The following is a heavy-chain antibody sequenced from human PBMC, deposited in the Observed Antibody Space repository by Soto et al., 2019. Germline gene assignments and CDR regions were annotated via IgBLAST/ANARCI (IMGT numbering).Heavy chain of an antibody. CDR1: GYTFTSYA. CDR3: ARDRVVVADKRLNWFDP. Sequence: QVQLVQSGAEVKKPGASVKVSCKASGYTFTSYAMHWVRQAPGQRLEWMGWINAGNGNTKYSQKFQGRVTITRDTSARTAYMELSSLGSEDTAVYYCARDRVVVADKRLNWFDPGGQGTLVTVSS. J-gene: IGHJ5*02. CDR2: INAGNGNT. D-gene: IGHD2-15*01. V-gene: IGHV1-3*01.